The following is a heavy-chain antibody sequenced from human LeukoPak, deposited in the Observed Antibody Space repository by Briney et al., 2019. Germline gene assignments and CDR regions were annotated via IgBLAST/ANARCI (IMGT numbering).Heavy chain of an antibody. CDR1: GFTVSGNY. CDR2: IYSGGRT. CDR3: ARARVEPGGIGFFDY. V-gene: IGHV3-53*01. Sequence: GGSLRLSCAASGFTVSGNYMSWVRQAPGKGLEWGSVIYSGGRTYYADSVKGRCTISRDNSKNTLSLQMNSLRAEDTAVYYCARARVEPGGIGFFDYWGQGTLVIVSS. J-gene: IGHJ4*02. D-gene: IGHD3-16*01.